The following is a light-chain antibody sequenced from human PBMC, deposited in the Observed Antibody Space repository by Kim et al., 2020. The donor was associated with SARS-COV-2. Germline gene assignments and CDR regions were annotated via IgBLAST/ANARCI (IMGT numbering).Light chain of an antibody. CDR3: QQYETYPMFT. CDR2: KAS. V-gene: IGKV1-5*03. Sequence: DIQMTQSPSSLSASVGDTVTITCRASRFIRNWLAWYQQKPGKAPNLLIYKASTLESGVPSRFTGSGSGTQFSLTISSLQPDDFGTYYCQQYETYPMFTFGQGTKLEI. CDR1: RFIRNW. J-gene: IGKJ2*01.